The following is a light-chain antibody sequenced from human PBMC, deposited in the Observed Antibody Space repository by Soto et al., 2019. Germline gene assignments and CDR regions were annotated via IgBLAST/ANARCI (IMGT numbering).Light chain of an antibody. CDR2: GAS. V-gene: IGKV3-15*01. Sequence: EIVLTQSPGTLSLSPGERATLSCRASQSVHRNLAWYQQKPGQAPRLLIYGASTRATGIPVRFSGSGSGTEFTLTVSSLQSDDFALYYCQHYDNWPFTFGPGTKVDIK. J-gene: IGKJ3*01. CDR3: QHYDNWPFT. CDR1: QSVHRN.